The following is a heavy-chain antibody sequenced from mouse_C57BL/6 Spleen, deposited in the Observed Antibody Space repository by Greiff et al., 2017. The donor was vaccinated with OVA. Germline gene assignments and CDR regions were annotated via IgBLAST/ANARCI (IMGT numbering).Heavy chain of an antibody. CDR2: TNYDGSST. J-gene: IGHJ3*01. D-gene: IGHD1-1*01. CDR3: AREGITTVVRGFAY. CDR1: GFTFSDYY. Sequence: EVKLVESEGGLVQPGSSMKLSCTASGFTFSDYYMAWVRQVPEKGLEWVANTNYDGSSTYYLDSLKSRFFISRDNAKNILYLQMSSLKSEDTATYYCAREGITTVVRGFAYWGQGTLVTVSA. V-gene: IGHV5-16*01.